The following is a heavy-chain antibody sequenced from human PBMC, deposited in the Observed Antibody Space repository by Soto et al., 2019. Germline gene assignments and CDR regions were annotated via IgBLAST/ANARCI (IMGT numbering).Heavy chain of an antibody. V-gene: IGHV1-18*01. CDR3: ARDREMATMGTGISYYYGMDV. D-gene: IGHD5-12*01. J-gene: IGHJ6*02. Sequence: GASVKVSCKASGYTFTSYGISWVRQAPGQGVEWMGWISAYNGNTKYAQKLQGRVTMTTDTSTSTAYMELRSLRSDDTAVYYCARDREMATMGTGISYYYGMDVWGQGTTVTVSS. CDR2: ISAYNGNT. CDR1: GYTFTSYG.